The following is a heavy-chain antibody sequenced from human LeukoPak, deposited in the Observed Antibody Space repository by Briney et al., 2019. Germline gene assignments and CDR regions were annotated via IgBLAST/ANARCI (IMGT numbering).Heavy chain of an antibody. CDR1: GGSISSYY. CDR2: IYYSGST. J-gene: IGHJ4*02. CDR3: ARNFFRITYYYDSSDTPFDY. D-gene: IGHD3-22*01. Sequence: SETLSLTCTVSGGSISSYYWGWIRQPPGKGLEWIGSIYYSGSTYYNPSLKSRVTISVDTSKNQFSLKLSSVTAADTAVYYCARNFFRITYYYDSSDTPFDYWGQGTLVTVSP. V-gene: IGHV4-39*07.